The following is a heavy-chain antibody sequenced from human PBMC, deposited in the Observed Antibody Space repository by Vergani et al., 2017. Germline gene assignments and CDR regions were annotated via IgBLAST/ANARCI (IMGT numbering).Heavy chain of an antibody. Sequence: EVQLLESGGGVVQPGGSLRLACAASGFTFSNYAMSWVRQAPGKGLEWVSALSGSGSSTYSADSVKGRFTISRDNSKNTLFLLMNSLRAEDTAVYYCAKGATVTTYYYYYYMDVWGKGTRVTVSS. CDR2: LSGSGSST. D-gene: IGHD4-11*01. J-gene: IGHJ6*03. V-gene: IGHV3-23*01. CDR1: GFTFSNYA. CDR3: AKGATVTTYYYYYYMDV.